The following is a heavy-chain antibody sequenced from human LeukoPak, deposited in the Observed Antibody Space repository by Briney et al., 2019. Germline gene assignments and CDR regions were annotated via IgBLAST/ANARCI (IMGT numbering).Heavy chain of an antibody. V-gene: IGHV3-53*01. D-gene: IGHD4-17*01. CDR3: ARAPISGDYVLAFDI. CDR1: GFTVSSNY. Sequence: GGSLRLSCAASGFTVSSNYMSWVRQAPGKGLEWVSVIYSGGSTYYADSVKGRFTISRDNSKNTLYLQMNSLRAEDTAVYYCARAPISGDYVLAFDIWGQGTMVTVSS. J-gene: IGHJ3*02. CDR2: IYSGGST.